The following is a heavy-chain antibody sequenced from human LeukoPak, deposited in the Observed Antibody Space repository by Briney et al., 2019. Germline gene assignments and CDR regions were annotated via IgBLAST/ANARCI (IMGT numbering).Heavy chain of an antibody. V-gene: IGHV4-34*01. J-gene: IGHJ5*02. D-gene: IGHD2-2*01. CDR2: INHSGST. CDR3: ARVGCSSTSCYVP. Sequence: PSETLSLTCAVSGGSFSGYYWSWIRQPPGKGLEWIGEINHSGSTNYNPSLKSRVTISVDTSKNQFSLKLSSVTAADTAVYYCARVGCSSTSCYVPWGQGTLVTVSS. CDR1: GGSFSGYY.